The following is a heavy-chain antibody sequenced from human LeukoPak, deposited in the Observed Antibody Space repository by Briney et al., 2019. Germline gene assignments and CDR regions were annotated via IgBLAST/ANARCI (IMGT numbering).Heavy chain of an antibody. J-gene: IGHJ4*02. Sequence: GGSLRLSCVGSGFTFSSYSMSWVRQAPGKRLEWVSYISISTSSIDYADSVKGRFTISRDNAKNSLYLQMDSLRAEDTALYYCARDKVSGPTLLDFWGQGTLVTVSS. V-gene: IGHV3-48*04. CDR2: ISISTSSI. CDR3: ARDKVSGPTLLDF. CDR1: GFTFSSYS. D-gene: IGHD5/OR15-5a*01.